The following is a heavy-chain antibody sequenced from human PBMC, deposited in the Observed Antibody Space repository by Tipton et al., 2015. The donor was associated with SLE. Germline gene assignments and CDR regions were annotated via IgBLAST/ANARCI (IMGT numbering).Heavy chain of an antibody. D-gene: IGHD3-10*01. V-gene: IGHV3-66*01. Sequence: SLRLSCAASGFPVSTDYMTWVRQAPGKGLEWVSSINSGGSTHYADSVKGRFVISRENSKNTLYLQMNSLRAEDTAVYYCAREGRGSYFDYWGQGTLVTVSS. CDR2: INSGGST. CDR1: GFPVSTDY. J-gene: IGHJ4*02. CDR3: AREGRGSYFDY.